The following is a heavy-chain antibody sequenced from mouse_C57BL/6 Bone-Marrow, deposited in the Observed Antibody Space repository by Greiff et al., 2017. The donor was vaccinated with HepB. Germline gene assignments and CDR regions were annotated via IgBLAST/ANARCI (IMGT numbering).Heavy chain of an antibody. V-gene: IGHV1-63*01. D-gene: IGHD2-2*01. CDR2: IYPGGGYT. CDR3: ARGNYGYDVRGFDY. CDR1: GYTFTNYW. Sequence: VQLVESGAELVRPGTSVKMSCKASGYTFTNYWIGWAKQRPGHGLEWIGDIYPGGGYTNYNEKFKGKATLTADKSSSTAYMQFSSLTSEDSAIYYCARGNYGYDVRGFDYWGQGTTLTVSS. J-gene: IGHJ2*01.